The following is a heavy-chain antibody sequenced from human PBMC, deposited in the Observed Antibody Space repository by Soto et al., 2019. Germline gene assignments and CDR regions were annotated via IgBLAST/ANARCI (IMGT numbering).Heavy chain of an antibody. D-gene: IGHD3-16*01. CDR3: ARATFFYDYSGSFSLHFDY. CDR1: GGSVSGYH. Sequence: SETLSLTCNVSGGSVSGYHWSWIRQPPGKGLEWIGYINNNGNTDYNPSLESRVTISVDTSKNQFSLKLSSVTAADTAVYFCARATFFYDYSGSFSLHFDYWGQGTLVTVSS. V-gene: IGHV4-59*02. CDR2: INNNGNT. J-gene: IGHJ4*02.